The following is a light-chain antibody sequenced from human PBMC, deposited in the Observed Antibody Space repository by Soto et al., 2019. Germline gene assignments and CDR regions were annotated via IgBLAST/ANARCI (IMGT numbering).Light chain of an antibody. CDR2: GAS. J-gene: IGKJ1*01. Sequence: EIVLTQSPGTLSSSPGERATLSCRASQSVTSTYLAWYQQKPGQAHRLLIFGASIRATGLPDRFSGGGSGTDFTLTISRLEPEDFAVYYRQQYGSSPGTFGPGTKVEIK. CDR1: QSVTSTY. CDR3: QQYGSSPGT. V-gene: IGKV3-20*01.